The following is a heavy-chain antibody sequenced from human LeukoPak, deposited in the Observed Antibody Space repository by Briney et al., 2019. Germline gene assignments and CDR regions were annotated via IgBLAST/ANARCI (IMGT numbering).Heavy chain of an antibody. CDR1: GFTFSSYS. J-gene: IGHJ4*02. Sequence: GGSLRLSCAASGFTFSSYSMNWVRQAPGKGLEWVAVISYDGSNKYYADSVKGRFTISRDNSKNTLYLQMNSLRAEDTAVYYCARDRYDSSGYFDYWGQGTLVTVSS. D-gene: IGHD3-22*01. CDR2: ISYDGSNK. CDR3: ARDRYDSSGYFDY. V-gene: IGHV3-30*03.